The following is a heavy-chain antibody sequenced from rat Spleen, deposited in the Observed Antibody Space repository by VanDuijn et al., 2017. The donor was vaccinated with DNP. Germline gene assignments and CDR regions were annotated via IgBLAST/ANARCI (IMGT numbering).Heavy chain of an antibody. Sequence: QVQLKESGPGLVQPSQTLSLACTVSGFSLTSYHVHWVRQPSGKGLEWMGVIWTGGNTDYNSALKSRLSISRDTSKSQVFLKMNSLQTEDIATYYCARGDYSSYIFDYWGQGVMVTVSS. J-gene: IGHJ2*01. CDR1: GFSLTSYH. V-gene: IGHV2-30*01. CDR3: ARGDYSSYIFDY. CDR2: IWTGGNT. D-gene: IGHD1-2*01.